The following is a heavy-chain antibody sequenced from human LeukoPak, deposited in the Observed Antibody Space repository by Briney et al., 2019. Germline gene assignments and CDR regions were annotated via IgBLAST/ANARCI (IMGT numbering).Heavy chain of an antibody. CDR3: ASGGLVSRYLDH. J-gene: IGHJ4*02. Sequence: PSETLSLTCAVSGGSISSSTWWSWVRQPPGKGLEWIGEIFYSGSTNSNPSHKCRLTMSVDESKHEFSLKLTSVTAADTAVYYCASGGLVSRYLDHWGQGTLVTVSP. D-gene: IGHD3-9*01. CDR2: IFYSGST. CDR1: GGSISSSTW. V-gene: IGHV4-4*02.